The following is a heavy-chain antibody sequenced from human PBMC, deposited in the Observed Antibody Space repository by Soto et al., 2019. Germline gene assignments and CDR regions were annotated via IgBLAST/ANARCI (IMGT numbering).Heavy chain of an antibody. CDR3: ARNPTYYYGSGSYRGNNWFDP. V-gene: IGHV1-2*02. J-gene: IGHJ5*02. CDR2: INPNSGGT. D-gene: IGHD3-10*01. Sequence: QVQLVQSGAEVKKPGASVKVSCKASGYTFTGYYMHWVRQAPGQGLEWMGWINPNSGGTNYAQKFQGVVTMTSDTSISTAYMELSRLRSDDTAVYYCARNPTYYYGSGSYRGNNWFDPWGQGTLVTVSS. CDR1: GYTFTGYY.